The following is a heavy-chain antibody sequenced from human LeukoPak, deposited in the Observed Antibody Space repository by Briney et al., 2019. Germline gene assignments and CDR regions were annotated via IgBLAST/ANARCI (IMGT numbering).Heavy chain of an antibody. D-gene: IGHD6-19*01. CDR3: AKVLTVAGNYYYYMDV. V-gene: IGHV3-23*01. CDR2: IVGSGVNT. Sequence: TGGSLRLSCAASEFTFSSYAMNWVRQAPGKGLEWVSAIVGSGVNTYYADSVKGRFTISRDNSKNTLYLQMNSLTAEDTAVYFCAKVLTVAGNYYYYMDVWGKGTTVTVSS. J-gene: IGHJ6*03. CDR1: EFTFSSYA.